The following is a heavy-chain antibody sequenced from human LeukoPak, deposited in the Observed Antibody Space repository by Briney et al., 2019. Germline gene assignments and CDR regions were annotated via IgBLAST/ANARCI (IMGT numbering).Heavy chain of an antibody. D-gene: IGHD3-22*01. Sequence: ASVKVSCKASGYTFTGYYMHWVRQAPGQGLEWMGWINPNSGGTNYAQKFQGRVTMTRDTSISTAYMELSRLRSDDTAVYYCARDPTRHYYDSSGYYLDWGQGTLVTVSS. V-gene: IGHV1-2*02. CDR2: INPNSGGT. J-gene: IGHJ4*02. CDR1: GYTFTGYY. CDR3: ARDPTRHYYDSSGYYLD.